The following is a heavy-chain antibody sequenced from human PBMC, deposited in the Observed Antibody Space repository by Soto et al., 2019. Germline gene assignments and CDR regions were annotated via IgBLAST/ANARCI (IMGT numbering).Heavy chain of an antibody. D-gene: IGHD6-13*01. CDR3: PRHAAAAGTELRFVP. CDR2: IFYSGST. CDR1: GGSISSSRSY. J-gene: IGHJ5*02. V-gene: IGHV4-39*01. Sequence: QLQLQESGPGLVKPSETLSLTCNVSGGSISSSRSYWAWIRQPPGKGLEWIANIFYSGSTYYNPSLESRVTVSVDTSNEQCPLKLSSVTAADTAGYYSPRHAAAAGTELRFVPWGQGTLVSVYS.